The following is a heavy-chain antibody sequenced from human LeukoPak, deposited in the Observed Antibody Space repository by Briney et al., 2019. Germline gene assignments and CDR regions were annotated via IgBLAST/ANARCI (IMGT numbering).Heavy chain of an antibody. CDR3: AHLTPKITYSSFDY. J-gene: IGHJ4*02. CDR2: IYWNDDK. V-gene: IGHV2-5*01. CDR1: GFSLTTSGVD. Sequence: SGPTLVKPTQTLTLTCTFSGFSLTTSGVDVGWIRQPPGKALEWLALIYWNDDKRYSPSLKNRLTITKDTSKNQVVLTMTNMDPVDTATYYCAHLTPKITYSSFDYWGQGTLVTVSS. D-gene: IGHD6-13*01.